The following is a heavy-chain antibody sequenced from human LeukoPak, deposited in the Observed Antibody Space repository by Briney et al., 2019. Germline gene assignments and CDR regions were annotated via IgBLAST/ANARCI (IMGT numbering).Heavy chain of an antibody. V-gene: IGHV4-59*01. CDR3: AREPHSMKYYYGSGSLAGILDV. Sequence: SETLSLTCTVSGGSISSYYWSWIRQPPGKGLEWIGYIYYSGSTNYNPSLKSRVTISVDTSRNQFSLRLSSVTAADTAVYYCAREPHSMKYYYGSGSLAGILDVWGKGTTVTVSS. D-gene: IGHD3-10*01. CDR2: IYYSGST. J-gene: IGHJ6*04. CDR1: GGSISSYY.